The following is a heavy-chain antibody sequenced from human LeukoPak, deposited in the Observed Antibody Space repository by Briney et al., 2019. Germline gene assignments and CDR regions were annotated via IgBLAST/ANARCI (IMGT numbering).Heavy chain of an antibody. D-gene: IGHD6-19*01. CDR3: ARGPHQQWPPMQY. CDR2: IYYSGST. Sequence: SETLSLTCTVSGGSISSSSYYWGWIRQPPGKGLEWIGSIYYSGSTYYNPSLKNRVTISVDTSKKQISVNLTSVTAADTGVYYCARGPHQQWPPMQYWGQGSLVTVSS. CDR1: GGSISSSSYY. J-gene: IGHJ4*02. V-gene: IGHV4-39*07.